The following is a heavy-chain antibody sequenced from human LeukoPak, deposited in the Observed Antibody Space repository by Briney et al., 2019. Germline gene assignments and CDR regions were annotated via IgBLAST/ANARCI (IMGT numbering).Heavy chain of an antibody. V-gene: IGHV4-34*01. CDR3: ARVGLSGAPGSIAARPRMAGDY. CDR2: INHSGTR. CDR1: GGSFTDYY. D-gene: IGHD6-6*01. J-gene: IGHJ4*02. Sequence: SETLSLTCVLYGGSFTDYYWSWVRQSPGKGLEWIGEINHSGTRRYNLSLKSRLIMSIDTSKNQFSLRLSSVTAADTAVYYCARVGLSGAPGSIAARPRMAGDYWGQGTLVTVSS.